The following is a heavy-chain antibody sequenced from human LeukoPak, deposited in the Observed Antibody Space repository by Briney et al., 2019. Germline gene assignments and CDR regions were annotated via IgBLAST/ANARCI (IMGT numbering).Heavy chain of an antibody. V-gene: IGHV4-34*01. CDR2: INHSGST. CDR1: GGSFSGYY. CDR3: ARGGDSSSWYPCDY. Sequence: SETLSLTCAVYGGSFSGYYWSWIRQPPGKGLEWIGEINHSGSTNYNPSLKSRVTISVDTSKNQFSLKLSSVTAADTAVYYCARGGDSSSWYPCDYWGQGTLVTVSS. D-gene: IGHD6-13*01. J-gene: IGHJ4*02.